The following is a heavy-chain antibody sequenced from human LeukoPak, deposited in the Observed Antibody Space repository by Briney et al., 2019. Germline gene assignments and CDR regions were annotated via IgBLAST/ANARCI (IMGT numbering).Heavy chain of an antibody. J-gene: IGHJ3*02. CDR2: INHGGST. D-gene: IGHD6-19*01. CDR3: AGGLAVAADAFDI. CDR1: GGSFSGYY. Sequence: SETLSLTCGVYGGSFSGYYWSWIRQPPGKGLEWIGEINHGGSTNYTPSLKSRVTISVDTSKNQFSLKLSSVTAADTAVYYCAGGLAVAADAFDIWGQGTMVTVSS. V-gene: IGHV4-34*01.